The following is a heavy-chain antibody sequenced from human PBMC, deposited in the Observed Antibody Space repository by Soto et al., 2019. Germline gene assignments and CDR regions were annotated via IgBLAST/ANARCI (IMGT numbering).Heavy chain of an antibody. D-gene: IGHD2-15*01. CDR1: LNSIPGYH. Sequence: SVTLSLTCPVCLNSIPGYHWNWIRQPPGKGLQWIGYFHNSGSTTYDSSLKSRVTISIDTSKRQSSLKLTSVTTADTAVYYCARDSVDGYSFFDYWAQG. CDR3: ARDSVDGYSFFDY. V-gene: IGHV4-59*01. J-gene: IGHJ4*02. CDR2: FHNSGST.